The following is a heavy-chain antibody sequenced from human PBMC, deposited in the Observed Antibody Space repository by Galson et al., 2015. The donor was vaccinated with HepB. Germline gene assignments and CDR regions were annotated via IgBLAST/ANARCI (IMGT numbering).Heavy chain of an antibody. J-gene: IGHJ6*02. CDR3: ARSAVPVARGYYYDYGMDV. CDR1: GYRFTNYW. Sequence: QSGAEVKKPGESLKISCKGSGYRFTNYWIGWVRQMPGKGLEWMGIIYPGDSYTTYSPSFQGQVTISADKSINTAYLQWSSLKTPDTALYYCARSAVPVARGYYYDYGMDVWGQGTTVTVSS. V-gene: IGHV5-51*01. CDR2: IYPGDSYT. D-gene: IGHD2-2*01.